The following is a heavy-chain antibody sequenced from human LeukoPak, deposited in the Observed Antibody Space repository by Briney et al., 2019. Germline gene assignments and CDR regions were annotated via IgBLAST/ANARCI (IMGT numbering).Heavy chain of an antibody. V-gene: IGHV3-66*01. D-gene: IGHD2-2*01. CDR3: ARDRQYQLLVPFDY. Sequence: GGSLRLSCEASGFTVSTNYMRWVRQAPGKGRECVSVLFSGGDTYYADSVEGRFTISRDSFKNTLYLQMNSLRAEDTAVYYCARDRQYQLLVPFDYWGKGTLVTVSS. CDR2: LFSGGDT. J-gene: IGHJ4*02. CDR1: GFTVSTNY.